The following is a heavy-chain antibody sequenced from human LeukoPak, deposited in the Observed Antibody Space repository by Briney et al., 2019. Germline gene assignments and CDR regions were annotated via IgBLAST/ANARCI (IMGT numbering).Heavy chain of an antibody. CDR1: GYTFTSYG. CDR3: ARSQLRFLEWLSDMDV. D-gene: IGHD3-3*01. V-gene: IGHV1-18*01. J-gene: IGHJ6*03. CDR2: ISTYNGNT. Sequence: ASVKVSCKASGYTFTSYGISWVRQAPGQGLEWMGWISTYNGNTNYAQQLQGRVSLTTDTSTTTAYMELRSLRSDDTAVYYCARSQLRFLEWLSDMDVWGKGTTVTVSS.